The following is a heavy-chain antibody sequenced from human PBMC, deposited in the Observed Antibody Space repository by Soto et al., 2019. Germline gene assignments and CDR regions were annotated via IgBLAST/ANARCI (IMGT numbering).Heavy chain of an antibody. CDR1: GFTFSSYA. D-gene: IGHD4-17*01. V-gene: IGHV3-23*01. CDR3: AKDPTVTTVGWFDP. CDR2: ISDSGGST. J-gene: IGHJ5*02. Sequence: EVQLLESGGGLVQPGGSLRLSCAASGFTFSSYAMSWVRQAPGKGLEWVSAISDSGGSTYYADSVKGRFTISRDNSKNTLYMHMNSLRAEDTAVYYCAKDPTVTTVGWFDPWGQGTLVTVSS.